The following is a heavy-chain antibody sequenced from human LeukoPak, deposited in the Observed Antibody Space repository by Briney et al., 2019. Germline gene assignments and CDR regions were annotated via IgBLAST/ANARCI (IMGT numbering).Heavy chain of an antibody. D-gene: IGHD2-15*01. CDR1: GGSIRSNYY. J-gene: IGHJ6*03. Sequence: SETLSLTGTVSGGSIRSNYYWGWIRQPPGKGLEWIGSIYYSGNSYYNPSLKSRVTMSIDTSKNQFSLKVNSVTAADTAVYYCASLQGYCSGNRCPSSANYYYYMDVWGKGTTVTVSS. V-gene: IGHV4-39*07. CDR2: IYYSGNS. CDR3: ASLQGYCSGNRCPSSANYYYYMDV.